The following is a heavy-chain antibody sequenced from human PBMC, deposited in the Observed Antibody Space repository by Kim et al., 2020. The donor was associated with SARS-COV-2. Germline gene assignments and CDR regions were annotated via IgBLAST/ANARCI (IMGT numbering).Heavy chain of an antibody. CDR1: GFTFSNYW. CDR2: IKPDGSEK. J-gene: IGHJ4*02. Sequence: GGSLRFSCAASGFTFSNYWMHWVRQAPGKGLEWVASIKPDGSEKRYVDSVRGRFTVSRDNAKKSLFLQMSSLRADDTAIYYCASDTGWHFDNWGQGTLVSVSS. V-gene: IGHV3-7*05. CDR3: ASDTGWHFDN. D-gene: IGHD6-19*01.